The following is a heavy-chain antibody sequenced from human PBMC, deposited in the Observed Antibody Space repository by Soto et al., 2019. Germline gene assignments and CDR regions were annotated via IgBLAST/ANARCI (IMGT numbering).Heavy chain of an antibody. CDR3: AKGMANTVFGVDTLFDY. CDR2: ISPKSGGS. CDR1: GYTFINYY. J-gene: IGHJ4*02. Sequence: GASVRVSCKASGYTFINYYMHWVRRAPGQGFEWMGRISPKSGGSNYAQKFQGRVSMTWDTSLKTAYLELSSLMSEDTAVYFCAKGMANTVFGVDTLFDYWGQGTLVTVSS. V-gene: IGHV1-2*02. D-gene: IGHD3-3*01.